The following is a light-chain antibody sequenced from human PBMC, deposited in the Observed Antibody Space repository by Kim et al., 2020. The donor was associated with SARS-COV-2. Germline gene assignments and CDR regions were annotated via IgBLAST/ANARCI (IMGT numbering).Light chain of an antibody. CDR1: NTDIGHYNY. CDR3: SSFTSSSTWV. J-gene: IGLJ3*02. Sequence: GQTITISCTGTNTDIGHYNYVLWYQQHPGKAPKLFIYDVTKRPSGAASRFAGSKSGNTASLTISGLQAEDEADYYCSSFTSSSTWVFGGGTQLTVL. CDR2: DVT. V-gene: IGLV2-14*04.